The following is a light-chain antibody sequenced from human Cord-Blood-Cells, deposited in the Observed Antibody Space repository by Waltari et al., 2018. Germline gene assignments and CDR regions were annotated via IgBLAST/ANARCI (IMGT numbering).Light chain of an antibody. CDR3: SSYAGSNKNV. CDR2: EVS. V-gene: IGLV2-8*01. CDR1: SSYVGGSNY. J-gene: IGLJ1*01. Sequence: QSALTQPPSASGSPGQSVTISCTGTSSYVGGSNYVSWYQQHPGKAPKLMIYEVSTRPSGVPDRFSGSKSGNTASLTVSGLQAEDEADYYCSSYAGSNKNVFGTGTKVTVL.